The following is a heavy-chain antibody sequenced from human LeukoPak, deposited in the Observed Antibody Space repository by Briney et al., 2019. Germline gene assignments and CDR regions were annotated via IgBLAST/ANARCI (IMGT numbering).Heavy chain of an antibody. CDR3: ARDPYSSSYNWFDP. D-gene: IGHD6-6*01. CDR2: IYYSGST. V-gene: IGHV4-30-4*08. Sequence: SETLSLTCTVSGGSISSGDYYWSWIRQPPGKGLEWIGYIYYSGSTYYNPSLKSRVTISVDTSKIQFSLKLSSVTAADTAVYYCARDPYSSSYNWFDPWGQGTLVTVSS. CDR1: GGSISSGDYY. J-gene: IGHJ5*02.